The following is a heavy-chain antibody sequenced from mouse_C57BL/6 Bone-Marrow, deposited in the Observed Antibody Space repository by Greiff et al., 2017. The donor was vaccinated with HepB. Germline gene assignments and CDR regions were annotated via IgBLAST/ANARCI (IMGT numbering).Heavy chain of an antibody. J-gene: IGHJ3*01. V-gene: IGHV14-4*01. CDR3: TTAYYSNYVSVLWFAY. CDR1: GFNIKDDY. Sequence: EVKVEESGAELVRPGASVKLSCTASGFNIKDDYMHWVKQRPEQGLEWIGWIDPENGDTEYASKFQGKATITADTSSNTAYLQLSSLTSEDTAVYYCTTAYYSNYVSVLWFAYWGQGTLVTVSA. CDR2: IDPENGDT. D-gene: IGHD2-5*01.